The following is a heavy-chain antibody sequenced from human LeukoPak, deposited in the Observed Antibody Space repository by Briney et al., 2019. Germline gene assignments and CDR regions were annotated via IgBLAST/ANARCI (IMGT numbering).Heavy chain of an antibody. CDR1: GFTFDDYA. V-gene: IGHV3-9*01. CDR2: ISWNSGSI. J-gene: IGHJ6*02. Sequence: GGSLRLSCAASGFTFDDYAMHWVRQAPGKGLEGVSGISWNSGSIGYADSVKGRFTISRDNAKNSLYLQMNSLRAEDTALYYCAKDANYYYYGMDVWGQGTTVTVSS. CDR3: AKDANYYYYGMDV.